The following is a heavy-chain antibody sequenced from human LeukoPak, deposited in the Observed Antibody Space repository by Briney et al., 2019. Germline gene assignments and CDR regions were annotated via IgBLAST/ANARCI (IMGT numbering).Heavy chain of an antibody. Sequence: ASVKVSCKASGYTLRSYGITWVRQAPGQGLEWMGWISAYNGNTKYPQKLQGRVTMTTDTSTSTAYMELRSLRSDDTAVYYCARGPIIDIVIVPAADDYYYMDVWGKGTTVTISS. J-gene: IGHJ6*03. V-gene: IGHV1-18*01. CDR1: GYTLRSYG. D-gene: IGHD2-2*01. CDR3: ARGPIIDIVIVPAADDYYYMDV. CDR2: ISAYNGNT.